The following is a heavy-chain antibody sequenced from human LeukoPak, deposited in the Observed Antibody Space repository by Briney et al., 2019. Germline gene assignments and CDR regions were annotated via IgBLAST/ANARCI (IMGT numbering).Heavy chain of an antibody. D-gene: IGHD1-26*01. V-gene: IGHV3-13*01. CDR1: GFTFSSYD. CDR3: ARAWTKLRPGYFDY. Sequence: GGSLRLSCAASGFTFSSYDMHWVRQPTGKGLEWVSSINIADSTDYADSVKGRFTISRENAKNSLYLQMNSLRAGDTALYYCARAWTKLRPGYFDYWGQGTLVTVSS. J-gene: IGHJ4*02. CDR2: INIADST.